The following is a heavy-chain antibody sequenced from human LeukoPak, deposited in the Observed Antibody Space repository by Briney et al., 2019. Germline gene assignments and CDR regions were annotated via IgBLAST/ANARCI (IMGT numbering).Heavy chain of an antibody. V-gene: IGHV4-31*03. D-gene: IGHD4-17*01. CDR1: GGSTSSAGSY. CDR2: IYYSGST. J-gene: IGHJ5*02. Sequence: PSETLSLTCTVSGGSTSSAGSYWSCIRQHPGKGLEWIGYIYYSGSTYYTPSLKSRLTISVNTSKKKLSLKLSSVTAADTAVYYCARVLLTIYDYGDPNSKWFDPWGQGTLVTVSS. CDR3: ARVLLTIYDYGDPNSKWFDP.